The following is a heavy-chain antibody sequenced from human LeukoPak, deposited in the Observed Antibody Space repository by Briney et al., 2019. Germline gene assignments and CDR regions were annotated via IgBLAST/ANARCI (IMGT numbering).Heavy chain of an antibody. CDR2: INHSGST. J-gene: IGHJ4*02. CDR3: ARVRGRGYSSSSFDY. D-gene: IGHD6-6*01. CDR1: GGSFSGYY. Sequence: PSETLSLTCAVYGGSFSGYYWSWIRQPPGKGLEWIGEINHSGSTNYNPSLKSRVTISVDTSKNQFSLKLSSVTAADTAVYYCARVRGRGYSSSSFDYWGQGTLVTVSS. V-gene: IGHV4-34*01.